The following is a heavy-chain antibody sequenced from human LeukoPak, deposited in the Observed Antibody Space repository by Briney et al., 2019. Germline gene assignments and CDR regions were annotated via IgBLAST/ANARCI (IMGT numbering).Heavy chain of an antibody. D-gene: IGHD1-26*01. CDR1: GFTSSDAW. Sequence: PGGSLRLSCAASGFTSSDAWMSWVRQTPGKGLEWVGRIKSKTDGGTTDYAAPVKGRFSISRDDSENTLYLQMDSLKTEDTGVYYCTTEMRWELLFDDWGQGTLVTVSS. CDR2: IKSKTDGGTT. J-gene: IGHJ4*02. V-gene: IGHV3-15*01. CDR3: TTEMRWELLFDD.